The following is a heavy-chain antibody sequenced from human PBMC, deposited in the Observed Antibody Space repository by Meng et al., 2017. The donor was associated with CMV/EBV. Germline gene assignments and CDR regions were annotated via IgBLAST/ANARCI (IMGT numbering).Heavy chain of an antibody. V-gene: IGHV2-5*02. Sequence: PTMGKPPQPLRRTSTSSVFSLSTSGVGVGWNRQPPGKALEWLALIYWDDDKRYSPSLKSRLTITKDTSKNQVVLTMTNMDPVDTATYYCAHRGSYGYHGYWGQGTLVTVSS. D-gene: IGHD5-18*01. CDR2: IYWDDDK. CDR3: AHRGSYGYHGY. CDR1: VFSLSTSGVG. J-gene: IGHJ4*02.